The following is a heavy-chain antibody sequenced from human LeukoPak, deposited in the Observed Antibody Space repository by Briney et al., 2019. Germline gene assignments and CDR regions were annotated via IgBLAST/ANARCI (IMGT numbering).Heavy chain of an antibody. CDR2: INHSGST. CDR1: GGSFSGYY. J-gene: IGHJ4*02. D-gene: IGHD6-6*01. CDR3: ARAIAARPRLRYSSSPFDY. V-gene: IGHV4-34*01. Sequence: SETLSLTCAVYGGSFSGYYWSWIRQPPGKGLEWIGEINHSGSTNYNPSLKSRVTISVDTSKNQFSLKLSSVTAADTAVYYCARAIAARPRLRYSSSPFDYWGQGTLVTVPS.